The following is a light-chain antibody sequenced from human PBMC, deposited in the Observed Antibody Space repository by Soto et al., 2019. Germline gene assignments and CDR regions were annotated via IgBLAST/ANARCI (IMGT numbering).Light chain of an antibody. CDR3: QQYDSFSGT. Sequence: DIRVTHSAATLSASVGDTVTIACRASQSVXGWLVWHQEKPGKAPKIPXSNVSALRRGGPPRLSGSGSGTEFTLTISSLQPEDFATYYFQQYDSFSGTFGQGTKVDI. CDR2: NVS. CDR1: QSVXGW. J-gene: IGKJ1*01. V-gene: IGKV1-5*01.